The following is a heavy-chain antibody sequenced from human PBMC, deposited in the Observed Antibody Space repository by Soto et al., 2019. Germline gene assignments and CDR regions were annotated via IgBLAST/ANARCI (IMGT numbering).Heavy chain of an antibody. D-gene: IGHD2-15*01. CDR2: NSAYNGNT. CDR1: GYTFTSYV. J-gene: IGHJ4*02. CDR3: VVAAQPNNFDY. V-gene: IGHV1-18*01. Sequence: QVQLVQSGAEVKKPGALVKDSYKASGYTFTSYVITWVRQAPEKGLEWLGWNSAYNGNTNYAQKLQGTVTMTTDTSTSTAYIERRSMRSDDTAVYYCVVAAQPNNFDYWGQGTPVSVAS.